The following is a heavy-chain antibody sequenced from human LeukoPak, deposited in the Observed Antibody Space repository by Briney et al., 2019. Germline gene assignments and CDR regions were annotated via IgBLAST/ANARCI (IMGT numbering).Heavy chain of an antibody. CDR1: GYTFTSYG. CDR3: ARYSSGWTGTMWAFDI. D-gene: IGHD6-19*01. Sequence: EASVKVSCKASGYTFTSYGISWVRQAPGQGLEWMGWISAYNGNTNYAQKLQGRVTMTTDTSTSTAYMELRSLRSDDTAVYYCARYSSGWTGTMWAFDIWGQGTMVTVSS. CDR2: ISAYNGNT. V-gene: IGHV1-18*01. J-gene: IGHJ3*02.